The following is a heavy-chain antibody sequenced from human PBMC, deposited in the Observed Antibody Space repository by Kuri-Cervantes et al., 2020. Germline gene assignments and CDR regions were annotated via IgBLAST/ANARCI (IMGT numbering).Heavy chain of an antibody. D-gene: IGHD3-9*01. CDR1: GYTFTGYY. J-gene: IGHJ6*03. V-gene: IGHV1-2*04. CDR3: ARETYDILTGYYGNYYYYMDV. CDR2: INPSSGGT. Sequence: ASVKVSCKASGYTFTGYYMHWVRQAPGQGLEWMGWINPSSGGTNYAQKFQGWVTMTRDTSISTAYMELSRLRSDDTAVYYCARETYDILTGYYGNYYYYMDVWGKGTTVTVSS.